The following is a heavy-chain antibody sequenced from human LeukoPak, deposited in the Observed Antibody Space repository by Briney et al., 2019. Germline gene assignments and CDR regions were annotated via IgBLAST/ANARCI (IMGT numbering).Heavy chain of an antibody. CDR1: GSTFSSYG. CDR2: ISYDGSNK. D-gene: IGHD4-17*01. J-gene: IGHJ4*02. V-gene: IGHV3-30*18. Sequence: PGRSLRLSCAASGSTFSSYGMHWVRQAPGKGLEWVAVISYDGSNKYYADSVKGRFTISRDNSKNTLYLQMNSLRAEDTAVYHCAKGEVTTYSFGYWGQGTLVTVSS. CDR3: AKGEVTTYSFGY.